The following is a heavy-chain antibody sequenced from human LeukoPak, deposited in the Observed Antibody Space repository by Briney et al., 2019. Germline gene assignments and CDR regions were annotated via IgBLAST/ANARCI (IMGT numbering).Heavy chain of an antibody. D-gene: IGHD6-19*01. CDR2: MNPNNGNT. V-gene: IGHV1-8*01. J-gene: IGHJ6*02. CDR3: AKGGIAVAGGYYYYYGMDV. CDR1: GYTFTSYD. Sequence: ASVKVSCKASGYTFTSYDINWVRQATGQGLEWMGWMNPNNGNTGYAQKFQGRVTMTRNTSISTAYMELSSLRSEDTAVYYCAKGGIAVAGGYYYYYGMDVWGQGTTVTVSS.